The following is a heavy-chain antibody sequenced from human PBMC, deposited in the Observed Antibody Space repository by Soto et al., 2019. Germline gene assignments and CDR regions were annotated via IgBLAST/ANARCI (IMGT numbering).Heavy chain of an antibody. CDR2: FDPEDGET. CDR1: GYTLTELS. J-gene: IGHJ4*02. CDR3: ATGHYYDSSGYYHTRHDY. Sequence: ASVKVSCKVSGYTLTELSMHWVRQAPGKGLEWMGGFDPEDGETIYAQKFQGRVTMTEDISTDTAYMELSSLRSEDTAVYYCATGHYYDSSGYYHTRHDYWGQGTLVTVSS. D-gene: IGHD3-22*01. V-gene: IGHV1-24*01.